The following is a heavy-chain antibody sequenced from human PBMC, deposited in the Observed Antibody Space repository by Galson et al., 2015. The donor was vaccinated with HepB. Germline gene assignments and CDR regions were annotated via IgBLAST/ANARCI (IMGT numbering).Heavy chain of an antibody. CDR2: NTNSGSHI. CDR1: GFAFDNYA. D-gene: IGHD2-15*01. V-gene: IGHV3-23*01. J-gene: IGHJ4*02. CDR3: AKDAIRASLHMWYFHY. Sequence: SLRLSCAASGFAFDNYAMTWVRQAPGTGLEGVSSNTNSGSHIYYADSVRGRFTLSRDNSKNTVSLPMSRLSADDTAVHYCAKDAIRASLHMWYFHYWGPGTLVVVSS.